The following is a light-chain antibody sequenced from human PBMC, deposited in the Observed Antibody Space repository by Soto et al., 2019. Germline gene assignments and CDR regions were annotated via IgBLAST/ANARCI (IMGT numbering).Light chain of an antibody. J-gene: IGKJ1*01. CDR3: QQSYSTTWT. CDR1: QSISTY. Sequence: DIQMTQSPSSLSASVGNRVTITCRASQSISTYLNWYQKKPGKAPNLLIYDASRLQSGVPSRFSGSGSETDFTLTISSLQPEDFATYSCQQSYSTTWTFGQGTKVDIK. V-gene: IGKV1-39*01. CDR2: DAS.